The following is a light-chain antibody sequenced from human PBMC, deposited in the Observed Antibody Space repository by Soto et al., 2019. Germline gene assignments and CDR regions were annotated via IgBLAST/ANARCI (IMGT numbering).Light chain of an antibody. CDR1: SIGSKN. V-gene: IGLV3-9*01. CDR3: QVWDSSTRVI. CDR2: RDF. Sequence: SSELTQPLSVSVALGQTARITCEGDSIGSKNVHWYQQKPGQAPVLVIYRDFNRPSGIPERFSGSNSGNTATLTISRAQVGVEADFYCQVWDSSTRVIFGGGTKLTVL. J-gene: IGLJ2*01.